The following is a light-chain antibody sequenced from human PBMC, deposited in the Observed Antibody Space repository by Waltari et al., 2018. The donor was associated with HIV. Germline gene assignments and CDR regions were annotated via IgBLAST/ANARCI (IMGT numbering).Light chain of an antibody. Sequence: DIQLTQSPSFLSASVGDRVTITCRASQGIGSYLDWYQQKPGKAPKLLIYAASTLQSGVPSRFSGSGSGTEFTLTISSLQPEDFATYYCQQLNSYPRYTFGQGTKLEIK. J-gene: IGKJ2*01. V-gene: IGKV1-9*01. CDR1: QGIGSY. CDR2: AAS. CDR3: QQLNSYPRYT.